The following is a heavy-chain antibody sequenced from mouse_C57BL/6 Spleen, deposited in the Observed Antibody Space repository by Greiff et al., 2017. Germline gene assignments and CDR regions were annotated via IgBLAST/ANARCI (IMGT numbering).Heavy chain of an antibody. CDR3: ARKRDGFFDY. Sequence: QVQLQQPGAELVRPGTSVKLSCKASGYTFTSYWMHWVKQRPGQGLEWIGVIDPSDSYTNYNQTFKGKATLTVDTSSSTAYMQLSSLTSEDSAVYYCARKRDGFFDYWGQGTTLTVSS. D-gene: IGHD2-3*01. CDR2: IDPSDSYT. J-gene: IGHJ2*01. CDR1: GYTFTSYW. V-gene: IGHV1-59*01.